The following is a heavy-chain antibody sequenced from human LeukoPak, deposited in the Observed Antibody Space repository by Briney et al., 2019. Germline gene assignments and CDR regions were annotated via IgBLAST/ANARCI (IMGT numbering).Heavy chain of an antibody. J-gene: IGHJ5*02. CDR3: ARSPRRGYSYGSNWFDP. Sequence: GESLKFSCKGSGYSFTSYWIGWVRQMPGKGLEWMGIIYPGDSDTRYSPSFQGQVTISADKSISTAYLQWSSLKASDTAMYYCARSPRRGYSYGSNWFDPWGQGTLVTVSS. V-gene: IGHV5-51*01. CDR2: IYPGDSDT. CDR1: GYSFTSYW. D-gene: IGHD5-18*01.